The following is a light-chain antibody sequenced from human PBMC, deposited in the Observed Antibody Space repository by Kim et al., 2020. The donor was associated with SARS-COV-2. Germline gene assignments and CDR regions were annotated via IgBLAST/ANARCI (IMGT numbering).Light chain of an antibody. CDR1: QSIRSY. Sequence: LSPGVSSTLSCRASQSIRSYLAWYQQKPGQTPRLLIYDASNRATGIPARFSGSGSGTDFTLTISSLEPEDFAVYYCQQRTNWPLTFGGGTKVDIK. CDR3: QQRTNWPLT. CDR2: DAS. V-gene: IGKV3-11*01. J-gene: IGKJ4*01.